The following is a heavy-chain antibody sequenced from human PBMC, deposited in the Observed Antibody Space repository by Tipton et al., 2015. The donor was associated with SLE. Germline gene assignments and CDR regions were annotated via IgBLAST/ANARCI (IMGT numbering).Heavy chain of an antibody. Sequence: TLSLTCTVSGGSISSGYYYWSWIRQPAGKGLEWIGHIHTSGSTNYNPSLESRVSMSIHTSESQFSLRLSSVTAADTAVYYCARDVEDYSDFDAFDIWGQGTMVIVSS. CDR2: IHTSGST. CDR1: GGSISSGYYY. CDR3: ARDVEDYSDFDAFDI. D-gene: IGHD4-11*01. V-gene: IGHV4-61*09. J-gene: IGHJ3*02.